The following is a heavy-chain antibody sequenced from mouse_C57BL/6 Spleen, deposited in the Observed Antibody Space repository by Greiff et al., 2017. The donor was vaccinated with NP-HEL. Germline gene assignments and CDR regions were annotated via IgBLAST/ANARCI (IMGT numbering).Heavy chain of an antibody. CDR3: VRLYYSNYVEDAMDY. CDR1: GFSFNTYA. D-gene: IGHD2-5*01. V-gene: IGHV10-1*01. CDR2: IRSKSNNYAT. Sequence: EVQLVESGGGLVQPKGSLKLSCAASGFSFNTYAMNWVRQAPGKGLEWVARIRSKSNNYATYYADSVKDRFTISRDDSESMRYLQMNNLKTEDTAMYYCVRLYYSNYVEDAMDYWGQGTSVTVSS. J-gene: IGHJ4*01.